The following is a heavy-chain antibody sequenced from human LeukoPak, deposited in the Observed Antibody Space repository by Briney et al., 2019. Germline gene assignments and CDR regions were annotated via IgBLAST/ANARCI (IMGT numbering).Heavy chain of an antibody. J-gene: IGHJ4*02. V-gene: IGHV1-69*13. CDR1: GGTFSSYA. CDR3: ARGFTYGSGFDY. D-gene: IGHD3-10*01. Sequence: SVKVSCKASGGTFSSYAISWVRQAPGQGLEWMGGIIPILSTANYAQKFQGRVTITADESTSTAYMELSSLRSEDTAVYYCARGFTYGSGFDYWGQGTLVTVSS. CDR2: IIPILSTA.